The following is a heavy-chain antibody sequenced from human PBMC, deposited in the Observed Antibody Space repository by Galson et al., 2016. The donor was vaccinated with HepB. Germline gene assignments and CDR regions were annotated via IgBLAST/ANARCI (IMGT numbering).Heavy chain of an antibody. Sequence: SVKVSCKVSGYTLTEFSMHWVRQAPGKGLEWMGGFDPEDGEIIYAQKFQGRVTMTEDTSTDTAYMELSSLRSEDTAMYYCATRWELSSGEYYYYGMDVWGQGTTVIVSS. V-gene: IGHV1-24*01. CDR1: GYTLTEFS. J-gene: IGHJ6*02. D-gene: IGHD1-26*01. CDR2: FDPEDGEI. CDR3: ATRWELSSGEYYYYGMDV.